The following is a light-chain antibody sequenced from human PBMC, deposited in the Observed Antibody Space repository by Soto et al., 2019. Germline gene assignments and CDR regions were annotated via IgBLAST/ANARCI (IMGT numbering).Light chain of an antibody. CDR2: GAS. CDR1: QSVTNNY. Sequence: EIVLTQSPGTLSLSPGEGATLSCGASQSVTNNYLAWYQQKPGQAPRPLISGASSRATGVPDRFSGSGSGTDFTLTISRLESEDFAVYYCQHYGTSIPHTFGQGTRLEIK. CDR3: QHYGTSIPHT. V-gene: IGKV3-20*01. J-gene: IGKJ2*01.